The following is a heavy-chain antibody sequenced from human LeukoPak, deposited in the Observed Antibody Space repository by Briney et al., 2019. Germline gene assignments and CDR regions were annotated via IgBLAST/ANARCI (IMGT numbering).Heavy chain of an antibody. J-gene: IGHJ4*02. V-gene: IGHV4-59*01. CDR2: IYYTGST. CDR3: ASTSGYCSGGNCYSAFDY. Sequence: SETLSLTCTVSGGSISSYYWSWIRQPPGKGLEWIGYIYYTGSTNYNPSLKSRLTISVDTSNNQFSLKLSSVTAADTAVYYCASTSGYCSGGNCYSAFDYWGQGTLVTVSS. CDR1: GGSISSYY. D-gene: IGHD2-15*01.